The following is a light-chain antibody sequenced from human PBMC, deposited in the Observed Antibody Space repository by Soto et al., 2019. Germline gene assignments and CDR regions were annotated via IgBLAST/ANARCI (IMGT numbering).Light chain of an antibody. CDR1: SSDIGGYNY. CDR3: SSYTSSNTLV. Sequence: QSVLTQPASVSGSPGQSITISCTGGSSDIGGYNYVSWFQQHPGKVPKLMIYEVTNRPSGVPNRFSGSKSGSTASLTISGLQAVDEADYYCSSYTSSNTLVFGTGTKVTVL. J-gene: IGLJ1*01. CDR2: EVT. V-gene: IGLV2-14*01.